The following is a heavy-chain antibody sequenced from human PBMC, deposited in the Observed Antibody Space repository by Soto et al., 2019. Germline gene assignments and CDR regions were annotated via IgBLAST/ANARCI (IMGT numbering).Heavy chain of an antibody. CDR3: ARQYSSSWDYYYYGMDV. CDR1: GGSISSYY. J-gene: IGHJ6*02. D-gene: IGHD6-13*01. V-gene: IGHV4-59*01. Sequence: QVQLQESGPGLVKPSETLSLTCTVSGGSISSYYWSWIRQPPGKGLEWIGYIYYSGSTNYNPSLKSRVTISVDTSNSQFSLKLSSVTAADTAVYYCARQYSSSWDYYYYGMDVWGQGTTVTVSS. CDR2: IYYSGST.